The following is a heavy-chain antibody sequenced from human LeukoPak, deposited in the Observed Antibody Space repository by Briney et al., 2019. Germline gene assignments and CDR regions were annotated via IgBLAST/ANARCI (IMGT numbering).Heavy chain of an antibody. CDR1: GFTFSSYS. CDR3: GREDYYYYYMDV. V-gene: IGHV3-48*01. J-gene: IGHJ6*03. CDR2: ISSSSSTI. Sequence: GGSLRLSCAASGFTFSSYSMNWVRQAPGKGLEWVSYISSSSSTIYYADSVKGRFTISRDNAKNSLYLQMNSLRAEDTAVYCCGREDYYYYYMDVWGKGTTVTVSS.